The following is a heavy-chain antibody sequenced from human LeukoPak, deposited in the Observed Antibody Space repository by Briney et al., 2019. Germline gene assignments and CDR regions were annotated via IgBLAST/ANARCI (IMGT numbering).Heavy chain of an antibody. Sequence: PGRSLRLSCSASGXTFSNYAMHWVRQAPGKGLEWVAFKSHDGSNKFYADSVKGRFTISRDNSKSTLYLQMNSLKAEDTAVYYCARGGVTTMTLRDLWLDYWGQRTLVTVSS. J-gene: IGHJ4*02. CDR3: ARGGVTTMTLRDLWLDY. D-gene: IGHD4-17*01. V-gene: IGHV3-30-3*01. CDR2: KSHDGSNK. CDR1: GXTFSNYA.